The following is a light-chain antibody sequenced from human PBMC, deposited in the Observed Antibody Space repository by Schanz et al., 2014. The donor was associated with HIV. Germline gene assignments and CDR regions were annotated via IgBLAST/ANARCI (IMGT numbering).Light chain of an antibody. CDR3: QQCVACPYS. CDR2: QAS. Sequence: IQMTQSPSTVSASVGDRVTITCRASQTIGRLMAWYQQKPGRAPKLLIYQASTLETGVPSRFSGSVSGTSFTHTVTSLQPDDFAIYYGQQCVACPYSFGQGTKLDIK. CDR1: QTIGRL. V-gene: IGKV1-5*03. J-gene: IGKJ2*01.